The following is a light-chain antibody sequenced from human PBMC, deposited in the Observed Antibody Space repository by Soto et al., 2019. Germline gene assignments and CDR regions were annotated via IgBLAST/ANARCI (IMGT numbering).Light chain of an antibody. J-gene: IGKJ1*01. CDR2: DVS. CDR1: QSVSSW. V-gene: IGKV1-5*01. CDR3: LQYKAYST. Sequence: DIQMTQSPSTLSASVGDRVTLTCRASQSVSSWLAWYQQKPGKAPKLLIYDVSSLKSGVPSRFSGSGSGTEVALTISSLQPDDFATYCCLQYKAYSTFGQGTKVEIK.